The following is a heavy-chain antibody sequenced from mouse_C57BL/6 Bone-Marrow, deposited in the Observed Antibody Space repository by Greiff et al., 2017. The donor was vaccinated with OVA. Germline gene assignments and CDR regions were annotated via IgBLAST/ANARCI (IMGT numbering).Heavy chain of an antibody. Sequence: VQLKQSGAELVRPGASVKLSCTASGFNIKDDYMHWVKQRPEQGLEWIGWIDPENGDTEYASKFQGKATITADTSSNTAYLQLSSLTSEDTAVCYCTGYYYGDFDVWGTGTTVTVSS. CDR1: GFNIKDDY. J-gene: IGHJ1*03. D-gene: IGHD1-1*01. CDR3: TGYYYGDFDV. V-gene: IGHV14-4*01. CDR2: IDPENGDT.